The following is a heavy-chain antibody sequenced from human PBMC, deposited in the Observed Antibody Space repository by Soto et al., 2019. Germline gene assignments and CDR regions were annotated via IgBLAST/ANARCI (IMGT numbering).Heavy chain of an antibody. CDR1: GGTFSSYA. Sequence: RASVNVSCKTAGGTFSSYAISWVRQANGQGLEWMGGIIPIFGTANYAQKFQGRVTITADESTSTAYMELSSLRSEDTAMYYCARHMGIAAAGTEDFDYWGQGTLVTVSS. J-gene: IGHJ4*02. D-gene: IGHD6-13*01. CDR3: ARHMGIAAAGTEDFDY. V-gene: IGHV1-69*13. CDR2: IIPIFGTA.